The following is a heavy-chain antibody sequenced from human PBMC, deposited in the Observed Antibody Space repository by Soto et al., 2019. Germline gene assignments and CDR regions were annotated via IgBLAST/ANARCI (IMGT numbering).Heavy chain of an antibody. V-gene: IGHV3-7*03. J-gene: IGHJ4*02. D-gene: IGHD3-3*01. CDR2: IKEDGTET. CDR3: ASTRGY. CDR1: GFTFSGYW. Sequence: EVLVVESGGGLVQPGGSLRLSCEVSGFTFSGYWMKWVRQAPGKGLEWVATIKEDGTETYYVDSVKGRFTISRDSAKTSLYLQMNSLRVEDTAVYYCASTRGYWGQGTLVTVSS.